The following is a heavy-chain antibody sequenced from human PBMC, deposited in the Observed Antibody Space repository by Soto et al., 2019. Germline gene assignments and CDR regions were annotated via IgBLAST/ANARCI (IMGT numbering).Heavy chain of an antibody. CDR2: ISWNSGSI. D-gene: IGHD4-17*01. CDR3: AKDIRAADYYYMDV. V-gene: IGHV3-9*01. CDR1: GFTFDDYA. Sequence: GGSLRLSCAASGFTFDDYAMHWVRQAPGKGLEWVSGISWNSGSIGYADSVKGRFTISRDNAKNSLYLQMNSLRAEDTALYYCAKDIRAADYYYMDVWGKGTTVTVSS. J-gene: IGHJ6*03.